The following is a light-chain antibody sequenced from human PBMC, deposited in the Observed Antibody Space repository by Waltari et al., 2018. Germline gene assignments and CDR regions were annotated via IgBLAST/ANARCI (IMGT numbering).Light chain of an antibody. CDR2: DAS. V-gene: IGKV1-33*01. CDR3: QQYDHLPPT. Sequence: DIQMTQSPSSLSASVGDRVTIACQAGQDITNSLNWYQQKPGKAPKLLIYDASNLETGVPSRFTGSGSGTDFTFTISSLQPEDIATYYCQQYDHLPPTFGGGTKVEIK. J-gene: IGKJ4*01. CDR1: QDITNS.